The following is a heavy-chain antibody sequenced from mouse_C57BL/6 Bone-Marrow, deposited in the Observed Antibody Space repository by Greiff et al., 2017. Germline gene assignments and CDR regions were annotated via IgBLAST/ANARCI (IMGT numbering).Heavy chain of an antibody. D-gene: IGHD1-1*01. CDR1: GYTFTSYW. Sequence: QVQLQQSGAELVMPGASVKLSCKASGYTFTSYWMHWVKQRPGQGLEWIGEIDPSDSYTNYNQKFKGKSTLTVDKSSSTAYMQLSSLTSEDSAVYDCARDCSSYGYFDYWGQGTTLTVSS. CDR2: IDPSDSYT. J-gene: IGHJ2*01. CDR3: ARDCSSYGYFDY. V-gene: IGHV1-69*01.